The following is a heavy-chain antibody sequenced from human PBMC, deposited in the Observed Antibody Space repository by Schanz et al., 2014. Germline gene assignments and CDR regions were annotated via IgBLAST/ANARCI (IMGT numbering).Heavy chain of an antibody. CDR1: TFTFSSDW. CDR2: IKEDGSVK. J-gene: IGHJ4*02. CDR3: VRDSFFAFDY. V-gene: IGHV3-7*01. D-gene: IGHD3-3*01. Sequence: EVQLVESGGGLVQPGGSLRLSCAASTFTFSSDWMSWVRQAPGKGLEWVANIKEDGSVKDYVDSVKGRFTISRDNAKNSVFLQMNSLRAEDTAVYYCVRDSFFAFDYWGQGTLVTVSS.